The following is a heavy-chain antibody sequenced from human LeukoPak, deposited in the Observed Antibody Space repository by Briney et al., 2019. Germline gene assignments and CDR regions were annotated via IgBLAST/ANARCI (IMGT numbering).Heavy chain of an antibody. D-gene: IGHD1-1*01. V-gene: IGHV3-23*01. Sequence: GGSLRLSCAASGFTFSSYAMSWVRQAPGKGREWVSVISGSGGSTYYRDSVKGRFTISRDNSKNTLYLQMNSLRAEDTAVYYCAKDGTTTITFDYWGQGTLVTVSS. J-gene: IGHJ4*02. CDR1: GFTFSSYA. CDR2: ISGSGGST. CDR3: AKDGTTTITFDY.